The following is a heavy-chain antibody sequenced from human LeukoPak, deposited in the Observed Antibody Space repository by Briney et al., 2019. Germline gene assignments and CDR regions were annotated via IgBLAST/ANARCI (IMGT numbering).Heavy chain of an antibody. Sequence: ASVKVSCKASGYTFTGYYMHWVRQAPGQGLEWMGWINPNSGSTNYAQKFQGWVTMTRDTSISTAYMELSRLRSDDTAVYYCARDGRASRYCSSTSGYEGVTWYYGMDVWGKGTTVTVSS. D-gene: IGHD2-2*01. CDR3: ARDGRASRYCSSTSGYEGVTWYYGMDV. CDR2: INPNSGST. V-gene: IGHV1-2*04. CDR1: GYTFTGYY. J-gene: IGHJ6*04.